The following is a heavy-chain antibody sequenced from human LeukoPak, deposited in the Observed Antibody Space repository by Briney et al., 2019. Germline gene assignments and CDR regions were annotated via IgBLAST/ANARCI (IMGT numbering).Heavy chain of an antibody. CDR3: ARHSHQTPRSKYYYDSSGYSFFDY. V-gene: IGHV4-39*06. J-gene: IGHJ4*02. D-gene: IGHD3-22*01. Sequence: SETLSLTCTVSGDSIRRSTHYGGWIRQSPEKGLEWIGTIYDSGATYYNPSFQSRVTISVDTSKSQFHLKMQSVTAADTAVYYCARHSHQTPRSKYYYDSSGYSFFDYWGQGTLVTVSS. CDR2: IYDSGAT. CDR1: GDSIRRSTHY.